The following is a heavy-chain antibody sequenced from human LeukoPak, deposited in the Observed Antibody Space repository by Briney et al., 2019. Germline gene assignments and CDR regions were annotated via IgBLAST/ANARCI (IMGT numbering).Heavy chain of an antibody. J-gene: IGHJ4*02. D-gene: IGHD6-19*01. Sequence: PGRSLRLSCAASGFTFSAYGMHWVRQAPGKGLEWVAIISYDGTNKYYADSVKGRFTISRDNSKNTLYLQINRLRAEDTAVYYCAKEITRPNRAVAGLNYWGQGTLVTVSS. V-gene: IGHV3-30*18. CDR3: AKEITRPNRAVAGLNY. CDR2: ISYDGTNK. CDR1: GFTFSAYG.